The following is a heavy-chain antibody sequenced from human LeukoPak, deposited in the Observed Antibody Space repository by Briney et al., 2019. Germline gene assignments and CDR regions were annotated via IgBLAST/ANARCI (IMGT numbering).Heavy chain of an antibody. CDR3: ARVEMATNYFDY. CDR2: ISAYNGNT. V-gene: IGHV1-18*01. J-gene: IGHJ4*02. D-gene: IGHD5-24*01. CDR1: GYTFASYG. Sequence: ASVKVSCKASGYTFASYGISWVRQAPGQGLEWMGWISAYNGNTNYAQKLQGRVTMTTDTSTSTAYMELRSLRSDDTAVYYCARVEMATNYFDYWGQGTLVTVSS.